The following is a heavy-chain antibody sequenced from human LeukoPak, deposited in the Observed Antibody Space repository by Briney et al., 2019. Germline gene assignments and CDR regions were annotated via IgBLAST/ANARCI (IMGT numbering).Heavy chain of an antibody. CDR2: IANDGSNK. D-gene: IGHD2-21*01. J-gene: IGHJ4*02. Sequence: PGGSLRLPCAASGFTFSSYGMHWVRQAPGKGLEWVAFIANDGSNKNYGDSVKGRFTISRDNSKNTLFLQMNSLRAEDTAVYYCAKTNTAYCGGDCSFFDKWGQGTLVTVSS. CDR3: AKTNTAYCGGDCSFFDK. V-gene: IGHV3-30*02. CDR1: GFTFSSYG.